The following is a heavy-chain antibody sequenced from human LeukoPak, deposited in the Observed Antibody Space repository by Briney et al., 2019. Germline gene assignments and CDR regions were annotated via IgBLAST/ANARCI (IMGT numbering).Heavy chain of an antibody. CDR2: IYPGDSDT. V-gene: IGHV5-51*01. J-gene: IGHJ3*02. D-gene: IGHD3-22*01. CDR3: ARHRYDSSAFDI. CDR1: GYIFTSYS. Sequence: GESLNISCKGSGYIFTSYSIHWVRQSPVKGLEWMGIIYPGDSDTRYSPSFQGQVTISADKSISTAYLQWSSLKASDTAMYYCARHRYDSSAFDIWGQGTMVTVSS.